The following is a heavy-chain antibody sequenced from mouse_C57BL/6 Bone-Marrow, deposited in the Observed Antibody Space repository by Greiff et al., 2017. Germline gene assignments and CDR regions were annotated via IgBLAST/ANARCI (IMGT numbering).Heavy chain of an antibody. CDR3: GPGSGRFAY. J-gene: IGHJ3*01. D-gene: IGHD1-1*01. V-gene: IGHV1-19*01. CDR2: INPYNGGT. CDR1: GYTFTDYY. Sequence: VQLQQSGPVLVQPGASVKLSCKASGYTFTDYYMNWVTQSHGKSLEWIGVINPYNGGTSYHQTFKGKATLTVDKTSSTAYIELNSLTSEGSTVYYCGPGSGRFAYWGQGTLVTVSA.